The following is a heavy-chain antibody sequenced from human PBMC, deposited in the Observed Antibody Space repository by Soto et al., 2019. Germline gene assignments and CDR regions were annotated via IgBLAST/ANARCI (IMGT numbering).Heavy chain of an antibody. Sequence: ASVKVSCKASGYTFTSYDINWVRRATGQGLEWMGWMNPNSGNTGYAQKFQGRVTMTRNTSISTAYMELSSLRSEDTAVYYCARVASNSIYSSSWFNWFDPWGQGTLVTVSS. CDR2: MNPNSGNT. V-gene: IGHV1-8*01. CDR1: GYTFTSYD. D-gene: IGHD6-13*01. CDR3: ARVASNSIYSSSWFNWFDP. J-gene: IGHJ5*02.